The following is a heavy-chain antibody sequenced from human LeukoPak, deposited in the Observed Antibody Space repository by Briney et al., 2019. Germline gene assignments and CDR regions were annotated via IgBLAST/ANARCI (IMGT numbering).Heavy chain of an antibody. V-gene: IGHV4-59*01. CDR2: IYYSGST. J-gene: IGHJ4*02. Sequence: IPSETLSLTCTVSGGSISSYYWSWIRQPPGKGLEWIGYIYYSGSTNYNPSLKSRVTISVDTSKNQFSLKLSSVTAADTAVYYCARDPAVSDYWGQGTLVTVSS. CDR3: ARDPAVSDY. CDR1: GGSISSYY.